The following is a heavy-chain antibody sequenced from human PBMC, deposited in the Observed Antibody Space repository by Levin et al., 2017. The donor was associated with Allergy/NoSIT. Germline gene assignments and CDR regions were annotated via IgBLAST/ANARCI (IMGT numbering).Heavy chain of an antibody. D-gene: IGHD6-13*01. J-gene: IGHJ6*03. CDR1: GFTFSDYY. V-gene: IGHV3-11*01. CDR2: ISSSGSTI. Sequence: GESLKISCAASGFTFSDYYMSWIRQAPGKGLEWVSYISSSGSTIYYADSVKGRFTISRDNAKNSLYLQMNSLRAEDTAVYYCARDKPSSSWYLRYMDVWGKGTTVTVSS. CDR3: ARDKPSSSWYLRYMDV.